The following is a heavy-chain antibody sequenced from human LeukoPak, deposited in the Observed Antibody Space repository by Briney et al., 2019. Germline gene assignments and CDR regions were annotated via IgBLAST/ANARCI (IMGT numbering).Heavy chain of an antibody. CDR1: GGTFSSYA. CDR3: TTAYYDFWSGYYTPQFDP. CDR2: IIPIFGTA. V-gene: IGHV1-69*13. Sequence: ASVKVSCKASGGTFSSYAISWVRQAPGQGLEWMGGIIPIFGTANYAQKFQGRATITADESTSTAYMELSSLRSEDTAVYYCTTAYYDFWSGYYTPQFDPWGQGTLVTVSS. J-gene: IGHJ5*02. D-gene: IGHD3-3*01.